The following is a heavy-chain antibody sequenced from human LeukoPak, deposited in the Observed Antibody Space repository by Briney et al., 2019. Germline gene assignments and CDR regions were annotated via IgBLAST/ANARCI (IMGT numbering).Heavy chain of an antibody. J-gene: IGHJ4*02. D-gene: IGHD4-17*01. CDR3: ARLRGAMTPVTSDFDY. V-gene: IGHV4-39*01. CDR2: GFYSGSA. CDR1: GGSISGSSYY. Sequence: NPSDTLSLTCTVSGGSISGSSYYWAWIRQPPGKGLEWIVSGFYSGSAYYNPSLKSRLTISVDTSKNQFSLDLSSVTAADTAVYYCARLRGAMTPVTSDFDYWGQGTLVTVSS.